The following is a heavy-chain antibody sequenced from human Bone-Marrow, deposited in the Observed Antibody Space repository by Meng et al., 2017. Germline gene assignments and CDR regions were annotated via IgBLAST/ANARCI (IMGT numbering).Heavy chain of an antibody. CDR2: IWYDGSNK. Sequence: QVRVVGLGGGVVQLGWSLRLCCAASGFTFRSYGRPWVRQAPGEGLEWVAVIWYDGSNKYYADSVKGRFTISRDNSKNTLYLQMNSLRAEDTAVYYCARDSGFDYWGQGTLVTVSS. V-gene: IGHV3-33*01. CDR3: ARDSGFDY. CDR1: GFTFRSYG. D-gene: IGHD7-27*01. J-gene: IGHJ4*02.